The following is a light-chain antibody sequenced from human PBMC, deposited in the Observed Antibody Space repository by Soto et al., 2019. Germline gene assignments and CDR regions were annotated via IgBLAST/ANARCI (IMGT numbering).Light chain of an antibody. CDR1: QSVSSNY. V-gene: IGKV3-20*01. J-gene: IGKJ1*01. CDR2: GAS. Sequence: EIVLTQSPGTLSLSPGEAATLSCRASQSVSSNYLAWYQQKRGQAPRLLIYGASSRATGIPDRFSGRGSGTDXTLTISRLXSXXXAVYXCXQYGNSPRTFGQGTKVDIK. CDR3: XQYGNSPRT.